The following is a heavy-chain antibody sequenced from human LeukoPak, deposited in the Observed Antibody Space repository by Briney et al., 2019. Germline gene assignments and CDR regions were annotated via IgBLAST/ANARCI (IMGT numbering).Heavy chain of an antibody. CDR1: GYTFISNY. J-gene: IGHJ5*02. Sequence: PGASVKASCPASGYTFISNYIHWVRQAPGQGLEWMGIINPAGGSTSYAQKFQGRLTMTRDTSTRTVFMELSSLTSDDTAVYYCAREFTFSFDSSGYALGLDHWGQGTLVTVSS. CDR3: AREFTFSFDSSGYALGLDH. CDR2: INPAGGST. D-gene: IGHD3-22*01. V-gene: IGHV1-46*01.